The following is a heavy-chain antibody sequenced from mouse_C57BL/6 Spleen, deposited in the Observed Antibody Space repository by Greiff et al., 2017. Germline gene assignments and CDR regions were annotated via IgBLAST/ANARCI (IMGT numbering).Heavy chain of an antibody. Sequence: QVHVKQSGAELVKPGASVKISCKASGYAFSSYWMNWVKQRPGKGLEWIGQIYPGDGDTNYNGKFKGKATLTADKSSSTAYMQLSSLTSEDSAVYFCARYVLYAMDYWGQGTSVTVSS. V-gene: IGHV1-80*01. CDR1: GYAFSSYW. CDR3: ARYVLYAMDY. CDR2: IYPGDGDT. J-gene: IGHJ4*01.